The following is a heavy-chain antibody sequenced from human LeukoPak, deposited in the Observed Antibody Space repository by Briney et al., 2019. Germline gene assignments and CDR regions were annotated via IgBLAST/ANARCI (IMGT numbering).Heavy chain of an antibody. V-gene: IGHV4-4*07. Sequence: SETLSLACTVPGGSISGYFWSWIRQPAGKGLEWIGRIHDNGDSNQNPSLKSRITMALDTSRNQVPLKLTSVPAADTAVYYCARAPSGCGGTCPSDHWGPGTLVTVSS. CDR2: IHDNGDS. D-gene: IGHD2-15*01. CDR1: GGSISGYF. CDR3: ARAPSGCGGTCPSDH. J-gene: IGHJ5*02.